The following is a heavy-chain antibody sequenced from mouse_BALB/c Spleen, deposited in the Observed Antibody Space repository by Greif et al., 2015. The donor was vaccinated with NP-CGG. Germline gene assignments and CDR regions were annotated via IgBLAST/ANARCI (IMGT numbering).Heavy chain of an antibody. CDR2: IDPANGNS. D-gene: IGHD1-1*01. CDR1: GFNIKDTY. CDR3: ALYYYGSSSFAY. V-gene: IGHV14-3*02. Sequence: VQLQQSGAELVKPGASVKLSCTASGFNIKDTYLHWVKQRPDQGLEWIGGIDPANGNSKYDPKFQGKATITANTSSNTAYLQLSSLTSEDTAVYCCALYYYGSSSFAYWGQGTLVTVSA. J-gene: IGHJ3*01.